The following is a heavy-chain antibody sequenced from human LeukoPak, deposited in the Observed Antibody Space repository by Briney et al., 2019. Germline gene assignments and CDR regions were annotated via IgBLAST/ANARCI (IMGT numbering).Heavy chain of an antibody. V-gene: IGHV3-23*01. Sequence: GGSLRLSCAASGFTFRNFAMAWVRQAPGKRLEWVSSITDTGDATGYTESVKGRFTISRDNSKGTVWLQMNSLRAEDTAIYYCAKSDCGSDGCKLYNYWAQGTQVTVSS. CDR3: AKSDCGSDGCKLYNY. D-gene: IGHD2-21*01. CDR1: GFTFRNFA. J-gene: IGHJ4*02. CDR2: ITDTGDAT.